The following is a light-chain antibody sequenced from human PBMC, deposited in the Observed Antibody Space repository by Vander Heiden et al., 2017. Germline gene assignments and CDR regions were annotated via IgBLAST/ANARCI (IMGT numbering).Light chain of an antibody. V-gene: IGKV1-13*02. CDR2: DAS. CDR3: EQFHSSPNT. J-gene: IGKJ2*01. Sequence: AIQLTQSPSSLSASVGDRVTIPCRASQGISSALAWYQQKPGKVPKLLIYDASSLESGVPSRFSGGGSGTDFTLTISSLQPEDFATYYCEQFHSSPNTYGQGTKLEIK. CDR1: QGISSA.